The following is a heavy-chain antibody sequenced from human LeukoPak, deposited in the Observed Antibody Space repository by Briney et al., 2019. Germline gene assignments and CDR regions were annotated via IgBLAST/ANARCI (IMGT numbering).Heavy chain of an antibody. CDR1: GGSFSGYY. V-gene: IGHV4-59*01. CDR2: IYYSGST. Sequence: PSETLSLTCAVYGGSFSGYYWSWIRQPPGKGLEWIGYIYYSGSTNYNPSLKSRVTISVDTSKNQFSLKLSSVTAADTAVYYCARDRGIAARPGYYGMDVWGQGTTVTVSS. CDR3: ARDRGIAARPGYYGMDV. D-gene: IGHD6-6*01. J-gene: IGHJ6*02.